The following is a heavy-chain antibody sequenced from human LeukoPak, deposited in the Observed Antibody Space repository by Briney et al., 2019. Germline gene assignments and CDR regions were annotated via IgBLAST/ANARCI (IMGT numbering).Heavy chain of an antibody. J-gene: IGHJ4*02. CDR1: GGSISSGGYY. Sequence: PSETLSLTCTVSGGSISSGGYYWSWIRQPPGKGLEWIGYIYYTGSTNCNPSLRSRVTISVDSSKNQFSLKVNSVTAADTAVYYWARGDYFGSGLGDWGQGTLVTVSS. CDR2: IYYTGST. V-gene: IGHV4-61*08. CDR3: ARGDYFGSGLGD. D-gene: IGHD3-10*01.